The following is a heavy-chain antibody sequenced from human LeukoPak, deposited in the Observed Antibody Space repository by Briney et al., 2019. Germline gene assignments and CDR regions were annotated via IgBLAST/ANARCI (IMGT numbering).Heavy chain of an antibody. CDR3: AKVPGYSSSGYFDY. CDR2: ISGSGGST. Sequence: PGGSLRLSCAASGFTFSSYAMSRVRQAPGKGLEWVSAISGSGGSTYYADSVKGRFTISRGNSKNTLYLQMNSPRAEDTAVYYCAKVPGYSSSGYFDYWGQGTLVTVSS. CDR1: GFTFSSYA. D-gene: IGHD6-13*01. V-gene: IGHV3-23*01. J-gene: IGHJ4*02.